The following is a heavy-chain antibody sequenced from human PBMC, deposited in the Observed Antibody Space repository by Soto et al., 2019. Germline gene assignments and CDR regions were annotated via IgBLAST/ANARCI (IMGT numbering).Heavy chain of an antibody. CDR3: ASGPYFEILTGYFET. D-gene: IGHD3-9*01. V-gene: IGHV3-21*01. J-gene: IGHJ5*02. Sequence: EVRLVESGGGLVKPGGSLRLSCAASGFTFSSYTMNWVRQAPGKGLECVSSISSSSTSVYYADSVKGRFTISRDNAKNSLYLKMNSLRAEDTAVYYCASGPYFEILTGYFETWGQGTLVTVSS. CDR1: GFTFSSYT. CDR2: ISSSSTSV.